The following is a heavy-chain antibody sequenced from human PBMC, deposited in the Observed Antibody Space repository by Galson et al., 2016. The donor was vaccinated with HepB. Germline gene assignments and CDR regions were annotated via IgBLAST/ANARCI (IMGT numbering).Heavy chain of an antibody. D-gene: IGHD6-19*01. V-gene: IGHV3-9*01. CDR1: GFTFDDYV. CDR3: ARDPYQWLSKYYSDY. Sequence: SLRLSCAASGFTFDDYVMHWVRHAPGKGLEWVAGINWNSGTVFYADSVKGRFTISRDNNKNSVYLQMDTLSVEDTAFYFCARDPYQWLSKYYSDYWGQGALVTVSS. CDR2: INWNSGTV. J-gene: IGHJ4*02.